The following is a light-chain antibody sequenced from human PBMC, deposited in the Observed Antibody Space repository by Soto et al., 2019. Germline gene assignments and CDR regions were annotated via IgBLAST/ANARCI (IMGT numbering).Light chain of an antibody. CDR1: SSDVGGYNY. CDR3: SSYTSSSTLVV. J-gene: IGLJ2*01. Sequence: QSALTQPASVSGSPGQSITISCTGTSSDVGGYNYVSWYQQHPGKAPKFMIYEVSNRPSGVSNRFSGSKSGNTASLTISGLQAEDEADYYSSSYTSSSTLVVFGGGTKLTV. CDR2: EVS. V-gene: IGLV2-14*01.